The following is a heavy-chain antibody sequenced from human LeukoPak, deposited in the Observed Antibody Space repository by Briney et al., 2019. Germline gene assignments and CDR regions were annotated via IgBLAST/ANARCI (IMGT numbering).Heavy chain of an antibody. J-gene: IGHJ5*02. Sequence: SETLSVTCTVSVGSISSSSSYGGWIRQSPGKGLEWIGNMYYSGSTSYNPSLTSRATISVDASRNLFYLKLSSVTAADTAVYYCANYHQRFDPWGKGTLVTVSS. CDR3: ANYHQRFDP. D-gene: IGHD2-2*01. V-gene: IGHV4-39*02. CDR1: VGSISSSSSY. CDR2: MYYSGST.